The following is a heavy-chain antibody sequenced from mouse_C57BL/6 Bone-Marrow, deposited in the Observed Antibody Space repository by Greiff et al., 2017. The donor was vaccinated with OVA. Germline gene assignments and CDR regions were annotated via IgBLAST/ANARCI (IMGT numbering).Heavy chain of an antibody. J-gene: IGHJ3*01. Sequence: EVQLVESGPGLVKPSQSLSLTCSVTGYSITSGYYWNWIRQFPGNKLEWMGYISYDGSNNYNPSLKNRISITRDTSKNQCFLKLNSVTTEDTATYDCAREGSYYGNSAWCAYWGQGTLVTVSA. CDR2: ISYDGSN. V-gene: IGHV3-6*01. CDR1: GYSITSGYY. CDR3: AREGSYYGNSAWCAY. D-gene: IGHD2-10*01.